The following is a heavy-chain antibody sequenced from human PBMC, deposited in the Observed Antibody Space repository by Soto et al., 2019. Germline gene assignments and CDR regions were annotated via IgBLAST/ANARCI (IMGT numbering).Heavy chain of an antibody. J-gene: IGHJ3*02. CDR2: IYYSGST. CDR3: ARDLVVGATASYDAFDI. V-gene: IGHV4-59*01. Sequence: SETLSLTCTVSGGSISSYYWSWIRQPPGKGLEWIGYIYYSGSTNYNPSLKSRVTISVDTSKNQFSLKLSSVTAADMAVYYCARDLVVGATASYDAFDIWGQGTMVTVSS. D-gene: IGHD1-26*01. CDR1: GGSISSYY.